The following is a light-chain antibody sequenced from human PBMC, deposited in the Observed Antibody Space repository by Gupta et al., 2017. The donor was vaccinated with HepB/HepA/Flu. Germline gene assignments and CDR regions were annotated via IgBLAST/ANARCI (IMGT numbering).Light chain of an antibody. CDR2: GNS. V-gene: IGLV1-40*01. CDR3: QSYDSSLSGLWV. Sequence: QSVLTQPPSVSGASGQRVTISCTGRSSNIGAGYDVHWYQQLPGTAPKLLIYGNSNRPSGVPDRFSGSRSGTSASLAITGLQAEDEADYYCQSYDSSLSGLWVFGGGTKLTVL. J-gene: IGLJ3*02. CDR1: SSNIGAGYD.